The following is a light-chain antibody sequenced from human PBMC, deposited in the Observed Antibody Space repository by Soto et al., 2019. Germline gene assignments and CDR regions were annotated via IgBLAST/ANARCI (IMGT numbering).Light chain of an antibody. CDR3: CSYVGGDTLI. V-gene: IGLV2-11*01. CDR2: DVA. CDR1: SRDVGFSNY. J-gene: IGLJ1*01. Sequence: QSALTQPASVSGSPGQSVTISCTGTSRDVGFSNYISWYQQHPGEAPKLVIYDVAQRPSGVPDRLSGSRSGKTASLTISGLQPDDEGDYYCCSYVGGDTLIFGSGTKVTVL.